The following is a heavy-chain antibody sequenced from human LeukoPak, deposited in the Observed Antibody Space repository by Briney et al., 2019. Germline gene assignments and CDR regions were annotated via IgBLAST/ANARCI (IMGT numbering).Heavy chain of an antibody. V-gene: IGHV3-21*01. D-gene: IGHD3-9*01. CDR3: ARGGDGGDYDILTGYYMDV. J-gene: IGHJ6*03. CDR1: GFTFSSYS. Sequence: SGGSLRLSCAASGFTFSSYSMNWVRQAPGKGLEWVSSISSNSSYIYYADSVKGRFTISRDNAKNSLYLQMNSLRAEDTAVYYCARGGDGGDYDILTGYYMDVWGKGTTVTVSS. CDR2: ISSNSSYI.